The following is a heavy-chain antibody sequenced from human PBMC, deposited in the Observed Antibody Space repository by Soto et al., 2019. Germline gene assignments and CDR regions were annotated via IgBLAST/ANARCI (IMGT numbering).Heavy chain of an antibody. CDR3: VRQDSRGRYFDF. CDR1: GFSLTNDGVG. D-gene: IGHD2-15*01. Sequence: YGPTRVNPTQTLTLTFTVSGFSLTNDGVGVGWVRQPPGKALEWLTLVYWDDDERYSRSLQSRLTIRRDTSRNKVVVTLTNVDPVDTATYYCVRQDSRGRYFDFWGQ. CDR2: VYWDDDE. J-gene: IGHJ4*02. V-gene: IGHV2-5*02.